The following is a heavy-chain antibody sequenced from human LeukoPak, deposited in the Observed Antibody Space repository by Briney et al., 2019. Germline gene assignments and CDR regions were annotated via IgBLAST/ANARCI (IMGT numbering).Heavy chain of an antibody. J-gene: IGHJ3*02. D-gene: IGHD6-13*01. CDR1: GGTFSSYT. V-gene: IGHV1-69*02. Sequence: SVKVSCKASGGTFSSYTISWVRQAPGQGLEWMGRIIPILGIANYAQKFQGRVTITADKSTSTAYMELSSLRSEDTAVYYCARYEQQLVGFDIWGQGTVVTVSS. CDR2: IIPILGIA. CDR3: ARYEQQLVGFDI.